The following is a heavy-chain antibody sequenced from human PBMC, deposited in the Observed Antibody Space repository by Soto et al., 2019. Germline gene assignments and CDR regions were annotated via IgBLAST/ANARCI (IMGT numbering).Heavy chain of an antibody. CDR1: SGSISSSNW. D-gene: IGHD2-2*01. Sequence: SETLSLTCAVSSGSISSSNWWSWVRQPPGKGLEWIGEIYHSGSTNYNPSLKSRVTISVDKSKNQFSLKLSSVTAADTAVYYCGRAPQDMVVVPAAGGYYKAVGGRGTTVPVSS. CDR3: GRAPQDMVVVPAAGGYYKAV. J-gene: IGHJ6*04. V-gene: IGHV4-4*02. CDR2: IYHSGST.